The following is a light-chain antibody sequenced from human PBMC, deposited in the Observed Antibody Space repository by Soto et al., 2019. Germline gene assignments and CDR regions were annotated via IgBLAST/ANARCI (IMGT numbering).Light chain of an antibody. J-gene: IGKJ2*01. CDR1: QSVTSW. CDR3: QQYYSYST. CDR2: KVT. Sequence: DIQMTQSPSILSASVGDRVTITCRASQSVTSWLAWYQQKPGKAPKLLIYKVTTLESGVPSRFSGSGFGTEFALTISSLQPDDFGTYYCQQYYSYSTFGQGTKLEI. V-gene: IGKV1-5*03.